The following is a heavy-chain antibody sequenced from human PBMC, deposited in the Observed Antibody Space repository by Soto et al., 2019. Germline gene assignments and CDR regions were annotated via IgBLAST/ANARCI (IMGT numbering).Heavy chain of an antibody. Sequence: QVQLVEAGGGVVHPGRSLRLSCAASGFSFSNYGMHWVRQAPGKGLEWVALISYDGRNKDYVGSVEGRFTISRDNSKNTLDLQMNSLRVEDSAVYYCVKDGLERLRARPSEYYGMDVWGQGTTVTVSS. V-gene: IGHV3-30*18. CDR2: ISYDGRNK. CDR1: GFSFSNYG. D-gene: IGHD3-16*01. CDR3: VKDGLERLRARPSEYYGMDV. J-gene: IGHJ6*02.